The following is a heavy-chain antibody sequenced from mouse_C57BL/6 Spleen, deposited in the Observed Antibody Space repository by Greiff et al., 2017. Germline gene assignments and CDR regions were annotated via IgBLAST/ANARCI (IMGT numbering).Heavy chain of an antibody. J-gene: IGHJ2*01. CDR1: GYTFTDYN. Sequence: EVQLQQSGPELVKPRASVKIPCKASGYTFTDYNMDWVKQSHGKSLEWIGDINPNNGGTIYNQKFKGKATLTVDKSSSTAYMELRSLTSEDTAVYYCARRDSNYVFDYWGQGTTLTVSS. CDR3: ARRDSNYVFDY. V-gene: IGHV1-18*01. D-gene: IGHD2-5*01. CDR2: INPNNGGT.